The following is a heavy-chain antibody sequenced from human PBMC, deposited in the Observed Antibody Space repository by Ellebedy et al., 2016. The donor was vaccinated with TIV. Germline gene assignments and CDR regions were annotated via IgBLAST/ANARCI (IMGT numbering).Heavy chain of an antibody. V-gene: IGHV1-58*01. J-gene: IGHJ6*02. Sequence: SVKVSXXASGFTFTSSAVQWVRQTRGQRLEWIGWIVVGSGNTNYAQKFQERVTITRDMSTSTAYMELSSLRSEDTAVYYCAAVGVGIVGATNDYYYGMDVWGQGTTVTVSS. CDR3: AAVGVGIVGATNDYYYGMDV. D-gene: IGHD1-26*01. CDR2: IVVGSGNT. CDR1: GFTFTSSA.